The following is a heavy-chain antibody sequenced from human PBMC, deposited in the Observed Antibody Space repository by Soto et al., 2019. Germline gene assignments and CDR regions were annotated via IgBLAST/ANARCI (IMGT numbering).Heavy chain of an antibody. CDR1: GFTFSVYW. CDR2: IKSKIDGGTT. CDR3: TADPSQFDY. J-gene: IGHJ4*02. Sequence: GGSLRLSCEASGFTFSVYWMHWVRQAPGKGLEWVGRIKSKIDGGTTDYAAPVKGRFTISRDDSKNTLFLQMNSMKTEDTAVYYCTADPSQFDYWGQGTLVTVSS. V-gene: IGHV3-15*01.